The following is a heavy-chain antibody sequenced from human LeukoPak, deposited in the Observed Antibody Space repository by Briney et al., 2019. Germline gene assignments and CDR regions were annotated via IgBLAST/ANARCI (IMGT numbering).Heavy chain of an antibody. CDR3: ATGNYDISTGYWPFDY. CDR1: GFTFSSYG. V-gene: IGHV3-33*01. CDR2: IWYDGSNK. D-gene: IGHD3-9*01. Sequence: GRSLRLSCAASGFTFSSYGMHWVRQAPGKGREWVAVIWYDGSNKYYADSVKGRFTISRDNSKNTLYLQTNSLRAEDTAVYYCATGNYDISTGYWPFDYWGQGTLVTVSS. J-gene: IGHJ4*02.